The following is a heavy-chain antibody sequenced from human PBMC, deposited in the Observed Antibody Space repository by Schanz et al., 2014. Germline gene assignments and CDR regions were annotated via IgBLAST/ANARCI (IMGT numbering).Heavy chain of an antibody. V-gene: IGHV3-30*18. CDR2: ISYDGRHK. Sequence: QVQLVESGGGVVQPGRSLRLSCAASGFTFSGYGMHWVRQAPGKGLEWVAIISYDGRHKNYADSVKGRFTISRDNSKNSLYLQMNSLRTEDTALYYCAKDSRGSSFDMDVWGQGTTVTVSS. D-gene: IGHD1-26*01. CDR1: GFTFSGYG. CDR3: AKDSRGSSFDMDV. J-gene: IGHJ6*02.